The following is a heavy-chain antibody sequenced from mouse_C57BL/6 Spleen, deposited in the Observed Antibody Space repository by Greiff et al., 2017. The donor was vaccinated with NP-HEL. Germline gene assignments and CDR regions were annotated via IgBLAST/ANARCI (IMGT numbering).Heavy chain of an antibody. D-gene: IGHD2-2*01. J-gene: IGHJ4*01. V-gene: IGHV1-82*01. CDR2: IYPGDGDT. CDR3: ARDGIYYGNDDAMDY. Sequence: VQLQQSRPELVKPGASVKISCKASGYAFSSSWMNWVKQRPGKGLEWIGRIYPGDGDTNYNGKFKGKATLTADKSSSTAYMQLSSLTSEDSAVYFCARDGIYYGNDDAMDYWGQGTSVTVSS. CDR1: GYAFSSSW.